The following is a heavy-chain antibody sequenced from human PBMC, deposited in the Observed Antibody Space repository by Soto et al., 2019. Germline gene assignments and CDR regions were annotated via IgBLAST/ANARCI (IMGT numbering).Heavy chain of an antibody. Sequence: PGESLKISCKGSGYSFTSYWISWVRQMPGKGLEWMGRIDPSDSYTNYSPSFQGHVTISADKSISTAYRQWSSLKASDTAMYYCARVHYHYYGMDVSGQGTTVTVSS. D-gene: IGHD3-10*01. V-gene: IGHV5-10-1*01. CDR2: IDPSDSYT. CDR1: GYSFTSYW. CDR3: ARVHYHYYGMDV. J-gene: IGHJ6*02.